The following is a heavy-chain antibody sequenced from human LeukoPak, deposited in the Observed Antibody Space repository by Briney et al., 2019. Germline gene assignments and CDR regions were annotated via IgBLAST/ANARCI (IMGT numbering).Heavy chain of an antibody. J-gene: IGHJ4*02. Sequence: PGGSLRLSCAASRFTFSRYGMHWVRQAPGKGLEWVAFIRYDGSNKHYADSVKGRFTISRDNSKNTLYLQMNSLRAEDTAVYSCAKEILPTLTTPGRTYFDYWGQGALVTVSS. CDR2: IRYDGSNK. CDR3: AKEILPTLTTPGRTYFDY. D-gene: IGHD4-17*01. V-gene: IGHV3-30*02. CDR1: RFTFSRYG.